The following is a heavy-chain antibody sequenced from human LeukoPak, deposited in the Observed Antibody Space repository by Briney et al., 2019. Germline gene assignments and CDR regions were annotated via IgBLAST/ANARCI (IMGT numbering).Heavy chain of an antibody. CDR1: GYSFISYW. CDR3: ARHKSHTFRHH. J-gene: IGHJ5*02. V-gene: IGHV5-51*01. CDR2: IYPTDCHT. Sequence: PGESLKISCKASGYSFISYWIGWVRQMPGNGLEWLGLIYPTDCHTSYSPSYQGQLTNSVDKYLRTPYLQLSSLKASETPIYYYARHKSHTFRHHWGQGTLVTVSS.